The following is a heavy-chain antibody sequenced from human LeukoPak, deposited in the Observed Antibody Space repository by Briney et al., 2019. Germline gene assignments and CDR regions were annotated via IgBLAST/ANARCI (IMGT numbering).Heavy chain of an antibody. V-gene: IGHV2-5*02. Sequence: SGPTLVNPTQTLTLTCTFSGFSLSTSGVGVGWSRQPPGKALEWLALIYWDDDKRYSPSLKSRLTITKDTSKNQVVLTMTNMDPVDTATYYCAHDEHRDSSGYYHFDYWGQGTLVTVSS. CDR1: GFSLSTSGVG. D-gene: IGHD3-22*01. CDR2: IYWDDDK. J-gene: IGHJ4*02. CDR3: AHDEHRDSSGYYHFDY.